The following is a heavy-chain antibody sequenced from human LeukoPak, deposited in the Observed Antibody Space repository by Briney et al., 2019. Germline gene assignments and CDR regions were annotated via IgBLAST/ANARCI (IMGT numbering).Heavy chain of an antibody. J-gene: IGHJ4*02. CDR2: IYSGGST. CDR1: GLTVSSTY. CDR3: ATSSDTAMVFDY. Sequence: GGSLRLSCAASGLTVSSTYMSWVRQTPGKGLEWVSVIYSGGSTYYADSVKGRFTISRDNSKNTLYLQMNSLRAEDTAVYYCATSSDTAMVFDYWGQGTLVTVSS. V-gene: IGHV3-66*01. D-gene: IGHD5-18*01.